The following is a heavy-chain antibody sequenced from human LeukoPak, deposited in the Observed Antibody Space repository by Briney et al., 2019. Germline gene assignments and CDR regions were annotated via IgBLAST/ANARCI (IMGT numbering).Heavy chain of an antibody. CDR3: ARGGITMVRGVILRSYFDY. CDR2: ITNTGRYI. V-gene: IGHV3-21*01. J-gene: IGHJ4*02. CDR1: GCIFGSYI. D-gene: IGHD3-10*01. Sequence: GGSRRLSCAAAGCIFGSYIMNWVRQAPGKGLEWVSSITNTGRYIYYADSVKGRFTISRDNAKNSLYLQMNSLRAEDTAVYYCARGGITMVRGVILRSYFDYWGQGTLVTVSS.